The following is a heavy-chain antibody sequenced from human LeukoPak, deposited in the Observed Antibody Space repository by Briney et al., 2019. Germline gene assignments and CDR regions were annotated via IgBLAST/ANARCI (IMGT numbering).Heavy chain of an antibody. D-gene: IGHD3-3*01. Sequence: SDTLSLTCAVSGYSISSSNWWGWIRQPPGKGLEWIGYIYYSGSTNYNPSLKSRVTISVDTSKNQFSLKLSSVTAADTAVYYCARGQPLRFLEWLPSPMDVWGQGTTVTVSS. CDR2: IYYSGST. V-gene: IGHV4-28*03. CDR1: GYSISSSNW. J-gene: IGHJ6*02. CDR3: ARGQPLRFLEWLPSPMDV.